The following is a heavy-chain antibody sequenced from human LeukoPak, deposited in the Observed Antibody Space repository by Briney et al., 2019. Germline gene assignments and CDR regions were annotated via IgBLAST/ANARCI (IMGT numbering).Heavy chain of an antibody. CDR1: GFTFSSYW. V-gene: IGHV3-74*01. CDR3: ARGTYYYDSSGYLDY. Sequence: GGSLRLSCAASGFTFSSYWMHWVRKAPGKGLVWVSRIKSDGSSTTYADSVRGRFTISRDNAKNTLYLQMNSLRAEDTAVYYCARGTYYYDSSGYLDYWGQGTLVTVSS. J-gene: IGHJ4*02. D-gene: IGHD3-22*01. CDR2: IKSDGSST.